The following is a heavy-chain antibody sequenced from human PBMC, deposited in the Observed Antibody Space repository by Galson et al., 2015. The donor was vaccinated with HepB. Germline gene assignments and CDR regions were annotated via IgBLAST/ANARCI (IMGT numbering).Heavy chain of an antibody. J-gene: IGHJ4*02. V-gene: IGHV3-7*03. D-gene: IGHD4-17*01. Sequence: SLRLSCATSGFIFRTYWMSWVRQAPGKGLEWVAKIKQDGTEKYYVDSVKGRFTISRDNAKNSLYLQMDTLRADDTAVYYCATEKPYGDSHDYWGPGTLVTVSS. CDR2: IKQDGTEK. CDR1: GFIFRTYW. CDR3: ATEKPYGDSHDY.